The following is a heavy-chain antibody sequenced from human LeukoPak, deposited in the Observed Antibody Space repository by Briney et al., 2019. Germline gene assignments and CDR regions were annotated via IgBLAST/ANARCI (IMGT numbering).Heavy chain of an antibody. Sequence: PGGSLRLSCAASGFTFSSYSMKWVRQAPGKGLEWVSSISTGSSYIYYADSVKGRFTISRDNAKNSLYLQMNSLRAEDTAVYYCARARGYSGYDNYYMDVWGKGTTVTISS. CDR3: ARARGYSGYDNYYMDV. CDR2: ISTGSSYI. CDR1: GFTFSSYS. V-gene: IGHV3-21*01. J-gene: IGHJ6*03. D-gene: IGHD5-12*01.